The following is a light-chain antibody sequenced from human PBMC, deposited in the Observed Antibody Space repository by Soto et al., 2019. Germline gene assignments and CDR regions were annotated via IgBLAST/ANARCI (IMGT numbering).Light chain of an antibody. V-gene: IGKV1-33*01. CDR3: QQYDNLPRRLT. CDR1: QDISNY. Sequence: DIQMTQSPSSLSASVGDRVTITCQASQDISNYLNWYQQKPGKAPKLLIYDASNLETGDPSRFSGSGSGTDFTFTISSLQPEDIATYYCQQYDNLPRRLTFGGGTKVEIK. CDR2: DAS. J-gene: IGKJ4*01.